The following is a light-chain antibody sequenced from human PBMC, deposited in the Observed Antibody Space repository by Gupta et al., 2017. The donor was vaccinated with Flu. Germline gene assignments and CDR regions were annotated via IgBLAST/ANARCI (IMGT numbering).Light chain of an antibody. CDR3: QSYDSLSGSV. CDR2: RHT. Sequence: QSVLTQPPSVSGAPGQRVTISCTGSSSNIGSGYDVHWYQQLPGTAPKPLIYRHTSRPSGVPDRFSGSTSGTSASLAVTGLQTEDEAYDYCQSYDSLSGSVFGGGTKLTVL. CDR1: SSNIGSGYD. J-gene: IGLJ2*01. V-gene: IGLV1-40*01.